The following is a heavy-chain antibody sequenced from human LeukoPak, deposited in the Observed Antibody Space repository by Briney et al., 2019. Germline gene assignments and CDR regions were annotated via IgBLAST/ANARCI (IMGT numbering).Heavy chain of an antibody. CDR2: ISGSGGST. J-gene: IGHJ4*02. Sequence: GGSLRLSCAASGFTFSSYAMGWVRQAPGKGLEWVSAISGSGGSTYYADSVKGRFTISRDNSKNTLYLRMNSLRAEDTAVYYCAKDRNYYFDYWGQGTLVTVSS. CDR3: AKDRNYYFDY. V-gene: IGHV3-23*01. D-gene: IGHD1-14*01. CDR1: GFTFSSYA.